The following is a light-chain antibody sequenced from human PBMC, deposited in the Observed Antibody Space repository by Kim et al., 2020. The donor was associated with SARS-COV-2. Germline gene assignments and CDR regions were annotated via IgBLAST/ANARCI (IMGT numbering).Light chain of an antibody. CDR2: AAS. CDR3: QQYYSFPWT. J-gene: IGKJ1*01. V-gene: IGKV1-8*01. Sequence: ASTGDRVPITCRASQAISSYLAWYQQKPGKAPKFLIYAASTLQSGVPSRFSGSGSGTDFTLTISRLQSEDFATYYCQQYYSFPWTFGQGTKVEIK. CDR1: QAISSY.